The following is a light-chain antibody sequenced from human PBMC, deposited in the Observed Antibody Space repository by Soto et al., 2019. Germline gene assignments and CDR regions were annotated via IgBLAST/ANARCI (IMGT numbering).Light chain of an antibody. J-gene: IGKJ1*01. V-gene: IGKV3-20*01. CDR3: QQYGSSGT. CDR2: RAS. Sequence: EIVLTQSPATLSLSLRERANLRFRASESVSSYLAWYQQKPGQAPRLLIYRASNRATGIPDRFSGSGSGTDFTLTISRLEPEDFAVYYCQQYGSSGTFGQGSKVDI. CDR1: ESVSSY.